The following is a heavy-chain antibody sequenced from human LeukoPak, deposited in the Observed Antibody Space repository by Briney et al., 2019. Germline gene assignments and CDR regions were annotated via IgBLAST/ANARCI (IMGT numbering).Heavy chain of an antibody. J-gene: IGHJ3*02. CDR1: GFTFSSYG. CDR3: ARDGRYCSGGSCYSVGAFDI. Sequence: GGSLRLSCAASGFTFSSYGMHWVRQAPGKGLEWVAFIRYDGSNKYYADSVKGRFTISRDNSKNTLYLQMNSLRAEDTAVYYCARDGRYCSGGSCYSVGAFDIWGQGTMVTVSS. D-gene: IGHD2-15*01. CDR2: IRYDGSNK. V-gene: IGHV3-30*02.